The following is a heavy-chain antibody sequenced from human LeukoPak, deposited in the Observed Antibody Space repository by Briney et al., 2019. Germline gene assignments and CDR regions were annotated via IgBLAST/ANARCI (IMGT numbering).Heavy chain of an antibody. CDR2: IYPGDSDT. CDR3: ARVLIRGDEIDY. Sequence: GESLKTSCKGSGYSFSTYWIGWVRQMPGKGLEWMGIIYPGDSDTRYSPSFQGQVTISADKSISTAYLQWTSLKASDSAMYYCARVLIRGDEIDYWGQGTLVTVSS. CDR1: GYSFSTYW. J-gene: IGHJ4*02. V-gene: IGHV5-51*01. D-gene: IGHD2-21*01.